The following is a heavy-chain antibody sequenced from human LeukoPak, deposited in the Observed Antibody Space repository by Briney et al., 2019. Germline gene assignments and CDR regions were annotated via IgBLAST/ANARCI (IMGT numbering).Heavy chain of an antibody. CDR3: AKTRSIAAQIQYFGLDV. CDR2: ISGSGGDT. Sequence: GGSLRLSCAASGSTFSSYAMSWVRQAPGKGLEWVSAISGSGGDTDYADSVKGRFTISRDNSKNTLYMQMSSLRAEDTAVYYCAKTRSIAAQIQYFGLDVWGQGTTVTVSS. J-gene: IGHJ6*02. V-gene: IGHV3-23*01. CDR1: GSTFSSYA. D-gene: IGHD6-6*01.